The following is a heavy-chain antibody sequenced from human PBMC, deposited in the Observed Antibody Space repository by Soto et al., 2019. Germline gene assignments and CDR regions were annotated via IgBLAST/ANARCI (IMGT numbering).Heavy chain of an antibody. CDR1: GFTFSSYV. V-gene: IGHV3-23*01. D-gene: IGHD5-18*01. CDR2: ISGSGGST. J-gene: IGHJ6*02. Sequence: GGSLRLSCAASGFTFSSYVMSWVRQAPGKGLEWVSAISGSGGSTYYADSVKGRFTISRDNSKNTLYLQMNSLRAEDTAVYYCAKGRIQLWLRGMDVWGQGTTVTVSS. CDR3: AKGRIQLWLRGMDV.